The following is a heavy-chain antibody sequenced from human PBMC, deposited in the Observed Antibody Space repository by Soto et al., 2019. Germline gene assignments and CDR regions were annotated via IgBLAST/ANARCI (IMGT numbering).Heavy chain of an antibody. D-gene: IGHD6-13*01. Sequence: GGSLRLSCAASGFTFSPYSMNWVRQPPGKGLEWISYISSGSSTIYYADSVKGRFTISRDNAKNSLYLQMNSLRAEDTAVYYCARAVGAPAVFDYWGQGILVTVSS. CDR2: ISSGSSTI. CDR1: GFTFSPYS. J-gene: IGHJ4*02. V-gene: IGHV3-48*01. CDR3: ARAVGAPAVFDY.